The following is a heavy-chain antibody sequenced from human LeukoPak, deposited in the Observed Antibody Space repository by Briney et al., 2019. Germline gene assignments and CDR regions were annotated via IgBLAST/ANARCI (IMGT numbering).Heavy chain of an antibody. CDR3: ARGTYYDFWSGYYFDSYYYYYMDV. V-gene: IGHV4-39*07. CDR2: IYYSGST. Sequence: SETLSLTCTVSGGSISSSSYYWGWIRQPPGKGLEWIGSIYYSGSTYYNPSLKSRVTISVDTSKNQFSLKLSSVTAADTAVYYCARGTYYDFWSGYYFDSYYYYYMDVWGKGTTVTVSS. D-gene: IGHD3-3*01. CDR1: GGSISSSSYY. J-gene: IGHJ6*03.